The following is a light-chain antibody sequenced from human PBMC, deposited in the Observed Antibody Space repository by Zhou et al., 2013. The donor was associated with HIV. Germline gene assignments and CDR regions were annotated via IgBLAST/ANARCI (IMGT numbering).Light chain of an antibody. CDR1: QDISNY. CDR2: DAS. J-gene: IGKJ2*01. CDR3: QQYDNFPPYT. Sequence: DIQMTQSPSSLSASVGDRVTITCQASQDISNYLNWYQQKPGKAPKLLIYDASNLETGVPSRFSGSGSGTDFTFTISSLQPEDTATYYCQQYDNFPPYTFGPGDQAGDQ. V-gene: IGKV1-33*01.